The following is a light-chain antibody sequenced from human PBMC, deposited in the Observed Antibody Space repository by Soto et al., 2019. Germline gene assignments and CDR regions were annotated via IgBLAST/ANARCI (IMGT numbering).Light chain of an antibody. V-gene: IGKV3D-20*02. Sequence: EIVLTQSPATLSLSPGERATLSCGASQSVSSSYLAWYQQKPGQAPRLLIYGASTRATGIPARFSGSGSGTDFTLTISSLEPEDFAVYYCQQRSNWPWTFGQGTKVDIK. CDR1: QSVSSSY. CDR3: QQRSNWPWT. J-gene: IGKJ1*01. CDR2: GAS.